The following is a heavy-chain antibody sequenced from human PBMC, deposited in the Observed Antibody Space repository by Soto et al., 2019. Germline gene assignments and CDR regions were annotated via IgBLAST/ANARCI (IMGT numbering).Heavy chain of an antibody. CDR1: GFTFSSYG. Sequence: HPGGSLRLSCAASGFTFSSYGMHWVRQAPGKGLEWVAVISYDGSNKYYADSVKGRFTISRDNSKNTLYLQMNSLRAEDTAVYYCAKDIFVFVVVPAAPFDPWGQGTLVTVSS. CDR2: ISYDGSNK. J-gene: IGHJ5*02. V-gene: IGHV3-30*18. CDR3: AKDIFVFVVVPAAPFDP. D-gene: IGHD2-2*01.